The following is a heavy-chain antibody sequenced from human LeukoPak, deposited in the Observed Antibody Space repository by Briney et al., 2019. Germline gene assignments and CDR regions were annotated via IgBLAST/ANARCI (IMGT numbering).Heavy chain of an antibody. V-gene: IGHV3-30-3*01. J-gene: IGHJ4*02. CDR3: ARAYLGAAAGTDYFDY. D-gene: IGHD6-13*01. CDR1: GFTFSSYA. Sequence: PGGSLRLSCAASGFTFSSYAMHWVRQAPGKGLEWVAVISYDGSNKYYADSVKGRFTISRDNSKNTLYLQMNSLRAEDTAVYYCARAYLGAAAGTDYFDYWGQGTLVTVSS. CDR2: ISYDGSNK.